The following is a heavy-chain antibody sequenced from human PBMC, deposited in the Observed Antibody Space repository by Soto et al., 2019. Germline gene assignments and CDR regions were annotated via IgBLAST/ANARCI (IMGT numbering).Heavy chain of an antibody. CDR3: ARAPLGIAVFVKPWGINYGVVD. Sequence: SVKVSCKASGGTFSSYAISWVRQAPGQGLEWMGGIIPIFGTANYAQKFQGRVTITADKSTSTAYMELSSLRSEDTAVYYCARAPLGIAVFVKPWGINYGVVDWGPGTTVTV. J-gene: IGHJ6*02. V-gene: IGHV1-69*06. CDR1: GGTFSSYA. D-gene: IGHD6-19*01. CDR2: IIPIFGTA.